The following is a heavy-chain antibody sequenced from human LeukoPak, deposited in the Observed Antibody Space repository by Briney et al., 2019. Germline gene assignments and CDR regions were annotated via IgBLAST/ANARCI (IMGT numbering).Heavy chain of an antibody. CDR3: ARAVPVVTETDFDY. CDR2: ISAYNGNT. CDR1: GYTFSSYG. D-gene: IGHD2-21*02. Sequence: VASVKVSCKASGYTFSSYGISWVRQAPGQGLEWMGWISAYNGNTDYAQKFQGRVTMTTDTSTSTAYMELRSLRSGDTAVYYCARAVPVVTETDFDYWGRGTLVTVSS. J-gene: IGHJ4*02. V-gene: IGHV1-18*01.